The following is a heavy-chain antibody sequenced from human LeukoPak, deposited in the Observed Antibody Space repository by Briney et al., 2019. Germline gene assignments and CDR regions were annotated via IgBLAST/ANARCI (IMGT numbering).Heavy chain of an antibody. D-gene: IGHD3-9*01. CDR2: ISSSSSTI. CDR1: AFTFSSHS. V-gene: IGHV3-48*04. CDR3: AGNNILTGYYLFDY. Sequence: GGSLRLSCAASAFTFSSHSMNWVRQAPGKGLEWLSYISSSSSTIYYADSVKGRFTISRDNAKNSLYLQMNSLRAEDTAVYYCAGNNILTGYYLFDYWGQGTLVTVSS. J-gene: IGHJ4*02.